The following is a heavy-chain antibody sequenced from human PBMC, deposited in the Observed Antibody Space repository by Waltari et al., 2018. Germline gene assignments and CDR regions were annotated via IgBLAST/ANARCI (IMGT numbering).Heavy chain of an antibody. CDR2: INAGNGNT. Sequence: QVQLVQSGAEVKKPGASVKVSCKASGYTFTSYAMHWVRQAPGQRLEWIGWINAGNGNTKYSQKFQGRVTITRDTSASTAYMELSSLRSEDTAVYYCARDYCSGGSCYCMDVWGQGTTVTVSS. CDR1: GYTFTSYA. CDR3: ARDYCSGGSCYCMDV. J-gene: IGHJ6*02. V-gene: IGHV1-3*01. D-gene: IGHD2-15*01.